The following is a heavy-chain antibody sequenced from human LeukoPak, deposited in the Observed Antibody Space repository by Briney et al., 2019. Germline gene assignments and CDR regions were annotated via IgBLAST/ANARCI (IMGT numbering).Heavy chain of an antibody. CDR3: ARGGGLDV. CDR2: IYENGGIT. Sequence: PGGSLRLSCVGSGFTFRSHAMSWVRQAPEKGLEFVSGIYENGGITYYADSVKGRFSISRDNAKNSLYLQMSNLRAEDTAVYFCARGGGLDVWGQGATVTVSS. CDR1: GFTFRSHA. V-gene: IGHV3-23*01. D-gene: IGHD3-16*01. J-gene: IGHJ6*02.